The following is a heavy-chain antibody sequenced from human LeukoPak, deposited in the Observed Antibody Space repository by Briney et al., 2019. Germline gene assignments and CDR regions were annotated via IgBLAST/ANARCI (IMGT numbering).Heavy chain of an antibody. Sequence: SETLSLTCTVSGDSVSSYYWSWIRQPPGKGLAWIGYIYHSGSTSYSPSLKSRVTISADTSQNQFSLKLSSVTAADTAVYYCASRKLGNDYWGQGTLVTVSS. CDR1: GDSVSSYY. J-gene: IGHJ4*02. CDR3: ASRKLGNDY. D-gene: IGHD7-27*01. CDR2: IYHSGST. V-gene: IGHV4-59*02.